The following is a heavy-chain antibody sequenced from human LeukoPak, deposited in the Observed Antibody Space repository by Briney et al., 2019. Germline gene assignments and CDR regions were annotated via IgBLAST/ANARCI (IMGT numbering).Heavy chain of an antibody. D-gene: IGHD2-15*01. V-gene: IGHV1-69*05. CDR3: ASLGYCSGGSCYGGLEYFQH. J-gene: IGHJ1*01. Sequence: SVKVSCKASGGTFSSYAISWVRQAPGQGLEWMGGIIPIFGTANYAQKFQGRVTITTDESTSTAYMELSSLRSEDTAVYYCASLGYCSGGSCYGGLEYFQHWGQGTLVTVSS. CDR2: IIPIFGTA. CDR1: GGTFSSYA.